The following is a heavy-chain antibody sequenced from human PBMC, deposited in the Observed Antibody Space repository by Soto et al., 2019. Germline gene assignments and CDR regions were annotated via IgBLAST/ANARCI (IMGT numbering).Heavy chain of an antibody. Sequence: QVQLVQSGAEVKKPGSSVKVSCKASGGTFSSYAISWVRQAPGQGLEWMGGIIPIFGTANYAQKFQGRVTITADESTSTAYMELSSLRSEDTAVYYCASGYCGGGSCSTLNYYYYGMDVWGQGTTVTVSS. J-gene: IGHJ6*02. CDR2: IIPIFGTA. CDR3: ASGYCGGGSCSTLNYYYYGMDV. CDR1: GGTFSSYA. V-gene: IGHV1-69*01. D-gene: IGHD2-15*01.